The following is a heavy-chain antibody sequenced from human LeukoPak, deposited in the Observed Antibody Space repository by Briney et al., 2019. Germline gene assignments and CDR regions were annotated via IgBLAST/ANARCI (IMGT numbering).Heavy chain of an antibody. V-gene: IGHV4-30-2*01. CDR1: GGSISSGGYS. Sequence: PSETLSLTCAVSGGSISSGGYSWSWIRQPPGKGLEWIGYIYHSGSTYYNPSLKSRVTISVDGSKNQFSLKLSSVTAADTAVYYCARAPNYYFDYWGQGTLVTVSS. J-gene: IGHJ4*02. CDR2: IYHSGST. CDR3: ARAPNYYFDY. D-gene: IGHD1-7*01.